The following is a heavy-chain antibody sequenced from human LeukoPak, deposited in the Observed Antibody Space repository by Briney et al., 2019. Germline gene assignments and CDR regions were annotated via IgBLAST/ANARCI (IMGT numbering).Heavy chain of an antibody. Sequence: GGSRRLSCAASGFTFSSYSMNWVRQAPGKGLEWVSSISSSSYIYYADSVKGRFTISRDNAKNALYLQMNSLRAEDTAVYYCARNFGGTRSFSLADYFQHWGQGALVTVSS. D-gene: IGHD1-1*01. CDR1: GFTFSSYS. J-gene: IGHJ1*01. V-gene: IGHV3-21*01. CDR2: ISSSSYI. CDR3: ARNFGGTRSFSLADYFQH.